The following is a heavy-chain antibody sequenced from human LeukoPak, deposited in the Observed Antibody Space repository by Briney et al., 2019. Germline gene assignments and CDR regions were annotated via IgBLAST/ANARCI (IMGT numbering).Heavy chain of an antibody. J-gene: IGHJ4*02. CDR3: ARVIQAVDRYHDN. Sequence: SETLSLTCTVSGGSISTYYWSWIRQPPRKGLEWIGYIHYSGSTNYNPSLKSRVTISVDTSKNQFSLKLSSVTAADTAVYYCARVIQAVDRYHDNWGQGSLVTVSS. CDR2: IHYSGST. V-gene: IGHV4-59*08. D-gene: IGHD3-16*02. CDR1: GGSISTYY.